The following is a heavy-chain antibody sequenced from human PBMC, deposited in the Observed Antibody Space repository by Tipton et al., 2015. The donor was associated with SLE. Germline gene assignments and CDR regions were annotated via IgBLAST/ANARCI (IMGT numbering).Heavy chain of an antibody. CDR1: GYFFSSGHYSGYF. V-gene: IGHV4-38-2*01. CDR2: IYHSGRN. CDR3: ARTSTYYDFWSGSYYYYYYMDV. Sequence: TLSLTCAVSGYFFSSGHYSGYFRGWIRQPPGKGLEWIGSIYHSGRNNYNPSLKSRVTISIDTSKNQFSLKLSSVTAADTAVYYCARTSTYYDFWSGSYYYYYYMDVWGKGTTVTVSS. J-gene: IGHJ6*03. D-gene: IGHD3-3*01.